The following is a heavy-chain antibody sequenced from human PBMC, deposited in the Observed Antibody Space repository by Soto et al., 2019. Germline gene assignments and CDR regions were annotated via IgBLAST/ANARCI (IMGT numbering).Heavy chain of an antibody. CDR1: GDSVSSNSAA. CDR3: AREVSHSSGWSDYYYYGMDV. D-gene: IGHD6-19*01. V-gene: IGHV6-1*01. CDR2: TYYRSKWYN. Sequence: QALSLTCAISGDSVSSNSAACNLIRHSPSRGLEWLGRTYYRSKWYNDYAVSVKSRITINPDTSKNQFSLQLNSVTPEDTAVYYCAREVSHSSGWSDYYYYGMDVWGQGTTVTVSS. J-gene: IGHJ6*02.